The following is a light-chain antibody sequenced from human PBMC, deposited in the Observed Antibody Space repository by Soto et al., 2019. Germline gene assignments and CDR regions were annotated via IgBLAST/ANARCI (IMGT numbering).Light chain of an antibody. CDR2: ATS. Sequence: VMTQSQATLSLSPGERATLSCRASQRFSTNVAWYQQKPGQAPRLLIYATSTRATGIPARVSGSGSGTEFTLTISSLQSEDFAVYHCQQYYNWPLPFCGGTKVESK. CDR3: QQYYNWPLP. J-gene: IGKJ4*01. V-gene: IGKV3-15*01. CDR1: QRFSTN.